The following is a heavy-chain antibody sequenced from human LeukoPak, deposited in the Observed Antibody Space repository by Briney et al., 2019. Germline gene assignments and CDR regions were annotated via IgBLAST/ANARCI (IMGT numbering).Heavy chain of an antibody. CDR3: ARGKPSAMEEWFDP. J-gene: IGHJ5*02. Sequence: ASVKVSCKASGYTFTSYAMNWVRQAPGQGLEWMGWINTNTGNPTYAQGFTGRFVFSLDTSVSTAYLQISSLKAEDTAVYYCARGKPSAMEEWFDPWGQGTLVTVSS. D-gene: IGHD2-2*01. CDR2: INTNTGNP. V-gene: IGHV7-4-1*02. CDR1: GYTFTSYA.